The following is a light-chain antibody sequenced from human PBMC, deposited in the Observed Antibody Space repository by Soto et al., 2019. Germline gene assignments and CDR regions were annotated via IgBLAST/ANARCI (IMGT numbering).Light chain of an antibody. J-gene: IGLJ2*01. CDR1: SSNIGSNT. CDR2: SNN. Sequence: QLVLTPPPSTSGTPGERVTISCSGSSSNIGSNTVNWYQQLPGTAPKLLIYSNNQRPSGVPDRFSGSKSGTSASLAISGLQSEDEADYYCAAWDDSLNAYVVFGGGTKVTVL. V-gene: IGLV1-44*01. CDR3: AAWDDSLNAYVV.